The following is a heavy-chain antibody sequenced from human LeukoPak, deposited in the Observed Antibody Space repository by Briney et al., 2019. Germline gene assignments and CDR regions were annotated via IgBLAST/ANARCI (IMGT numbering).Heavy chain of an antibody. V-gene: IGHV4-61*02. J-gene: IGHJ4*02. CDR1: GDSISSATHY. Sequence: PSETLSLTCAVSGDSISSATHYRSWVRQPAGKGLEWIGRIYSSGSTNYNPSLKSRVSISVDTSKKQFSLKLSSVTAADTAVYYCARFLNWVFDNWGQGTPVTVSS. CDR3: ARFLNWVFDN. CDR2: IYSSGST. D-gene: IGHD7-27*01.